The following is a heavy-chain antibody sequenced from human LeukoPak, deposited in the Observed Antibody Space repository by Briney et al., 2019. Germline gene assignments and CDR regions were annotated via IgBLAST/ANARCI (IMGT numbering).Heavy chain of an antibody. V-gene: IGHV3-9*01. CDR3: AKGAGRYFDWLQKGYFDY. CDR1: GFTFDDYA. CDR2: ISWNSGSI. D-gene: IGHD3-9*01. J-gene: IGHJ4*02. Sequence: AGRSLRLSCAASGFTFDDYAMHWVRQAPGKGLEWVSGISWNSGSIGYADSVKGRFTISRDNAKNSLYLQMNSLRAEDTALYYCAKGAGRYFDWLQKGYFDYWGQGTLVTVSS.